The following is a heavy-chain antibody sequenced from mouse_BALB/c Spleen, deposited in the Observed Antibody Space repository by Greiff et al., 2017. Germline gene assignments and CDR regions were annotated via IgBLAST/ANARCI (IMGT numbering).Heavy chain of an antibody. Sequence: GQLQQSGAELAKPGASVRMSCKASGYTFTSYWMHWVKQRPGQGLEWIGYINPSTGYTEYNQKFKDKATLTADKSSSTAYMQLSSLTSEDSAVYYCARGDPYYAMDYWGQGTSVTVSS. CDR2: INPSTGYT. D-gene: IGHD3-3*01. CDR3: ARGDPYYAMDY. V-gene: IGHV1-7*01. J-gene: IGHJ4*01. CDR1: GYTFTSYW.